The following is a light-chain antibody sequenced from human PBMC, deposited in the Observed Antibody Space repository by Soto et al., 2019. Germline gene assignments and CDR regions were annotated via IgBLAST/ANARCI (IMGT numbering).Light chain of an antibody. J-gene: IGLJ3*02. CDR1: SSDVGGYNY. V-gene: IGLV2-14*01. Sequence: QSALTQPASVSGSPGQSITISCTGTSSDVGGYNYVSWYQQHPGKAPKLMIYDVSNRPSGVSNRFSGSKSGNTASLTISGLQAEEEADYYCSSYTSSDWVFGGGTKLTVL. CDR3: SSYTSSDWV. CDR2: DVS.